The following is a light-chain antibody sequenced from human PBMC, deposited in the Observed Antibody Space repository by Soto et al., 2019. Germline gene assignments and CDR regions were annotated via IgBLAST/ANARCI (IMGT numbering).Light chain of an antibody. V-gene: IGKV3-20*01. Sequence: EIVLTQSPGTLSLSPGERATLSCRASQSVTSSYLAWYQQKPGQAPRLLIYGASNRATGIPDRISGSGSGTDFTLIISRLEPEDFAVYYCQQYDRSPVTFGGGTKVEIK. CDR2: GAS. CDR1: QSVTSSY. CDR3: QQYDRSPVT. J-gene: IGKJ4*01.